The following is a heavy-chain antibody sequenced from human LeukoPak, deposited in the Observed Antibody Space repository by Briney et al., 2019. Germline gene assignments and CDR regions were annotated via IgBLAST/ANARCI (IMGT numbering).Heavy chain of an antibody. CDR3: ARENLLWFGELLNYYYGMDV. D-gene: IGHD3-10*01. V-gene: IGHV3-7*01. CDR1: GFTFSSYW. CDR2: IKQDGSEK. Sequence: QPGGSLRLSCAASGFTFSSYWMSWVRQAPGKGLEWVANIKQDGSEKYYVDSVKGRFTISRDNAKNSLYLQMNSLRAEDTAVYYCARENLLWFGELLNYYYGMDVWGQGTTVTVSS. J-gene: IGHJ6*02.